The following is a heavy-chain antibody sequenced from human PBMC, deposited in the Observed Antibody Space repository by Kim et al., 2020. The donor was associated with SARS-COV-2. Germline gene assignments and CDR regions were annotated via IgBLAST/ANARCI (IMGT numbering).Heavy chain of an antibody. CDR3: ARGRSGSSWYPRPNWFDP. CDR2: INHSGST. CDR1: GGSFSGYY. J-gene: IGHJ5*02. D-gene: IGHD6-13*01. V-gene: IGHV4-34*01. Sequence: SETLSLTCAVYGGSFSGYYWSWIRQPPGKGLEWIGEINHSGSTNYNPSLKSRITISVDTSKNQFSLKLSSVTAADTAVYYCARGRSGSSWYPRPNWFDP.